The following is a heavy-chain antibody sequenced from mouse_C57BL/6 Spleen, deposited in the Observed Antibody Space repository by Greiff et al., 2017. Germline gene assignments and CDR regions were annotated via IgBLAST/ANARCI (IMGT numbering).Heavy chain of an antibody. CDR3: AREGGSSHRYFDV. J-gene: IGHJ1*03. Sequence: VKLVESGAELVRPGASVKLSCKASGYTFTDYYINWVKQRPGQGLEWIARIYPGSGNTYYNEKFKGKATLTAEKSSSTAYMQLSSLTSEDSAVYFCAREGGSSHRYFDVWGTGTTVTVSS. CDR2: IYPGSGNT. V-gene: IGHV1-76*01. D-gene: IGHD1-1*01. CDR1: GYTFTDYY.